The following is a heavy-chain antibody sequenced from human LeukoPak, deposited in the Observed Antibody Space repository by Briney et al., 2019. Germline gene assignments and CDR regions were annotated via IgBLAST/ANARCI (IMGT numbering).Heavy chain of an antibody. Sequence: SETLSLTCTVSGGSISSGSYYWGWIRQPTGKGLEWIGSIYYSGNTYYNPSLKSRVTISVDTSKNQISLKLKSVTAADTAVYYCARLWSGYRPPDYWGQGTRVTVSS. D-gene: IGHD3-3*01. CDR3: ARLWSGYRPPDY. CDR1: GGSISSGSYY. V-gene: IGHV4-39*01. CDR2: IYYSGNT. J-gene: IGHJ4*02.